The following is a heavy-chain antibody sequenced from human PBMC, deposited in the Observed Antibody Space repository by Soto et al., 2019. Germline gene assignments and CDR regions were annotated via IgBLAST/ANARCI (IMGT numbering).Heavy chain of an antibody. CDR1: GFTFSDSA. Sequence: EVPLVESGGGLVQPGGSLKLSCAASGFTFSDSAMHWVRQASGKGLEWVGRIRSKANSYATRYAASVKGRFTISRDDSKNTAYLQMNSLKTEDTAVYYCISMTTVTSFSDYWGQGTLVTVSS. V-gene: IGHV3-73*01. CDR2: IRSKANSYAT. CDR3: ISMTTVTSFSDY. J-gene: IGHJ4*02. D-gene: IGHD4-17*01.